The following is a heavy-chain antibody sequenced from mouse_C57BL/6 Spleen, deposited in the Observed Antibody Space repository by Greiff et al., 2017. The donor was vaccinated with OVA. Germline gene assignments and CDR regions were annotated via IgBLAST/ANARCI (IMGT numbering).Heavy chain of an antibody. D-gene: IGHD1-1*01. J-gene: IGHJ3*01. V-gene: IGHV14-1*01. CDR1: GFNIKDYY. CDR3: TTRNLYYYGSSYFAY. CDR2: IDPEDGDT. Sequence: VQLKESGAELVRPGASVKLSCTASGFNIKDYYMHWVKQRPEQGLEWIGRIDPEDGDTEYAPKFQGKATMTADTSSNTAYLQLSSLTSEDTAVYYCTTRNLYYYGSSYFAYWGQGTLVTVSA.